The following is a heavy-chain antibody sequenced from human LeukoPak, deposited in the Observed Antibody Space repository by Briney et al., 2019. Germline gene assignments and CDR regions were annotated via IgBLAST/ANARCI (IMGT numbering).Heavy chain of an antibody. Sequence: GGSLRLSCAASGFSFSNYSMHWVRQAPGKGLEYVSAISSNGGSTYYADSVKGRFTISRDNSKNTLYLQMSSLRAEDTAVYYCVKGTYIVGATKSSGFFDYWGQGTLVTVSS. J-gene: IGHJ4*02. CDR2: ISSNGGST. CDR1: GFSFSNYS. CDR3: VKGTYIVGATKSSGFFDY. D-gene: IGHD1-26*01. V-gene: IGHV3-64D*06.